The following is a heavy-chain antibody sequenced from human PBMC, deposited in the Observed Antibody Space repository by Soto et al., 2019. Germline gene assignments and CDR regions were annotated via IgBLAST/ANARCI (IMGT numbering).Heavy chain of an antibody. CDR2: IYYSGST. Sequence: QVQLQESGPGLVKPSETLSLTCTVSGGSISSYYWSWIRQPPGKGLEWIGYIYYSGSTNYHPSLKSRVTISVDTSKNQFSLKLSSVTAADTAVYYCARHYDILTGYYIPYYFDYWGQGTLVTVSS. CDR1: GGSISSYY. D-gene: IGHD3-9*01. CDR3: ARHYDILTGYYIPYYFDY. J-gene: IGHJ4*02. V-gene: IGHV4-59*08.